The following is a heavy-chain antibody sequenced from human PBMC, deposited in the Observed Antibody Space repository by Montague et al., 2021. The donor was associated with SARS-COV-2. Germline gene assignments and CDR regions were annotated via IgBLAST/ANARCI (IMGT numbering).Heavy chain of an antibody. CDR3: AKDPHYDFWSGYYFDY. D-gene: IGHD3-3*01. J-gene: IGHJ4*02. CDR2: IYSGGSST. CDR1: GFTFSNYA. V-gene: IGHV3-23*03. Sequence: RSLSLAASGFTFSNYAMSWVRQAPGRGLEWVSVIYSGGSSTYYADSVKGRFTISRDNSKNTLYLQMNSLRAEDTAVYYCAKDPHYDFWSGYYFDYWGQGTLVTVSS.